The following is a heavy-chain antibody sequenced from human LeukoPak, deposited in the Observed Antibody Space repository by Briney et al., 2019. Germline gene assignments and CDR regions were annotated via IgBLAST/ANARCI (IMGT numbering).Heavy chain of an antibody. J-gene: IGHJ6*03. CDR2: INPNSGGT. CDR1: GYTFTDYY. Sequence: VASVKVSCKASGYTFTDYYMHWVRQAPGQGLEWMGWINPNSGGTNYAQKFQGRVTMTRDTSISTAYMELSRLRSEDTAVYYCARGRGKPLYYMDVWGKGTTVTISS. V-gene: IGHV1-2*02. D-gene: IGHD4-23*01. CDR3: ARGRGKPLYYMDV.